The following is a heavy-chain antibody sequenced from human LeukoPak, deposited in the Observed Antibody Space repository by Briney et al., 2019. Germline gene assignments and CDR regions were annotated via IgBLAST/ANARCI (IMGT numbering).Heavy chain of an antibody. CDR3: TRGSSGRRDN. J-gene: IGHJ4*02. CDR1: GYTFTSCD. D-gene: IGHD6-19*01. Sequence: ASVKVSCKASGYTFTSCDINWVRQATGQGLEWMGWMNPNSGNTGYGQSFQGRITMTRDFSIGTGYMELSNLTSEDTAIYYCTRGSSGRRDNWGQVTLVTVSA. V-gene: IGHV1-8*01. CDR2: MNPNSGNT.